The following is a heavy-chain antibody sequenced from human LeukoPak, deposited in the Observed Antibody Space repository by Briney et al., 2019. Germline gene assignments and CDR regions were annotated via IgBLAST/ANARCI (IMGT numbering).Heavy chain of an antibody. CDR2: ISAYNGNT. CDR1: GYTFTSYG. J-gene: IGHJ5*02. D-gene: IGHD3-10*01. CDR3: ARTELLWFGESFGPAFDP. Sequence: GASVTVSCKASGYTFTSYGISWLRQAPGPGLEWMGWISAYNGNTNYAQKLQRRGTMTTDTSTSTAYMELRSLRSDDTAVYYCARTELLWFGESFGPAFDPWGQGTLVTVSS. V-gene: IGHV1-18*01.